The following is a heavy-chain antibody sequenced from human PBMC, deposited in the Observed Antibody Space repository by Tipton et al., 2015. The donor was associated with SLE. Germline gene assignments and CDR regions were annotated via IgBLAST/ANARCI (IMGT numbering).Heavy chain of an antibody. J-gene: IGHJ4*02. Sequence: SLRLSCAASGFTFSSYSMNWVRQAPGKGLEWVSAMNPSGGTTYADSVKGRFTISRDNSKNTLYLQMNSLRAEDTALYYCAKGSSGSGSYLPFDEWGQGTLVTVSS. CDR3: AKGSSGSGSYLPFDE. CDR2: MNPSGGTT. D-gene: IGHD3-10*01. V-gene: IGHV3-23*01. CDR1: GFTFSSYS.